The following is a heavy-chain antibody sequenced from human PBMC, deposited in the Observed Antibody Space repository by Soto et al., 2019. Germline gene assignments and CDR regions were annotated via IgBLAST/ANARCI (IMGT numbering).Heavy chain of an antibody. D-gene: IGHD1-20*01. CDR3: AKDPRPLTGTIDY. J-gene: IGHJ4*02. CDR2: ISGSGGST. V-gene: IGHV3-23*01. Sequence: GGSMRLSCAASGFTFSSYAMSWVRQAPGKGLEWVSAISGSGGSTYYADSVKGRFTISRDNSKNTLYLQMNSLRAEDTAVYYCAKDPRPLTGTIDYWGQGTLVTVSS. CDR1: GFTFSSYA.